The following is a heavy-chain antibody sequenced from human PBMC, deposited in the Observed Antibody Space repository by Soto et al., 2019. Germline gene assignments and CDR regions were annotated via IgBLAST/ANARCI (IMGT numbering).Heavy chain of an antibody. V-gene: IGHV3-21*06. D-gene: IGHD1-1*01. CDR3: MRVPTGAATDQITPLQH. CDR2: ISSRGSFI. J-gene: IGHJ1*01. CDR1: GVTLSECS. Sequence: GSRRLSCTGSGVTLSECSINGCRQAPGKGLEWVSSISSRGSFIYYADSLQGRLTISRDNVKNLVFLQMRSLTPEDTALYFCMRVPTGAATDQITPLQHWRHG.